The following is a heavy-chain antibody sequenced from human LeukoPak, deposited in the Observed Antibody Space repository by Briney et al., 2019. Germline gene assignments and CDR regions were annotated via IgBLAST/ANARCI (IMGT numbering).Heavy chain of an antibody. CDR2: INHSGST. D-gene: IGHD2-2*01. J-gene: IGHJ4*02. V-gene: IGHV4-34*01. CDR1: GGSFSGYY. Sequence: SETLSLTCAVYGGSFSGYYWSWIRQPPGKGLEWIGEINHSGSTNYNPSRKSRVTISVDTSKNQFSLKLSSVTAADMAVYYCARDAVVPAAIGGVFDYWGQGTLVTVSS. CDR3: ARDAVVPAAIGGVFDY.